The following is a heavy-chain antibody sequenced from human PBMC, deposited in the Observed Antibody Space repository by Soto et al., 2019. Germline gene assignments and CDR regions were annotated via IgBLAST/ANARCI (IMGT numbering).Heavy chain of an antibody. CDR3: ARDWAEWEYSSSPTIDY. J-gene: IGHJ4*02. CDR1: GFTFSSYG. V-gene: IGHV3-33*01. Sequence: QVQLVESGGGVVQPGRSLRLSCAASGFTFSSYGMHWVRQAPGKGLEWVAVIWYDGSNKYYADSVKGRFTISRDNSKNTLYLQMNSLRAEDTAVYYCARDWAEWEYSSSPTIDYWCQGTLVTVSS. D-gene: IGHD6-6*01. CDR2: IWYDGSNK.